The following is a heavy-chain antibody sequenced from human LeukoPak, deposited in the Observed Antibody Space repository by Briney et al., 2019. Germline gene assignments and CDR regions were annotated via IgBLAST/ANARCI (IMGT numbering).Heavy chain of an antibody. CDR1: RFTFSSYA. CDR3: ARDGCDY. Sequence: QSGGSLRLSCAASRFTFSSYAMHWVRQAPGKGLEWVAVISYDGSNKYYADSVKGRFTISRDNSKNTLYLQMNSLRAEDTAVYYCARDGCDYWGQGTLVTVSS. J-gene: IGHJ4*02. V-gene: IGHV3-30-3*01. CDR2: ISYDGSNK.